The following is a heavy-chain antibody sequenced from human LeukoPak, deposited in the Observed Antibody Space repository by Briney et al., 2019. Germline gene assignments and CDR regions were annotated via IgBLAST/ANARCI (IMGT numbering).Heavy chain of an antibody. CDR2: IYYSGST. D-gene: IGHD6-19*01. CDR1: SGSISTSNYY. J-gene: IGHJ4*02. V-gene: IGHV4-39*01. CDR3: ARHNRSSGWYTPPGSFDY. Sequence: PSETLSLTCTVSSGSISTSNYYWGWIRQPPGKGLEWIGSIYYSGSTYYNPSLKSRVTISVDTSKNQFSLKLSSVTAADTAVYYCARHNRSSGWYTPPGSFDYWGQGTLVTVSS.